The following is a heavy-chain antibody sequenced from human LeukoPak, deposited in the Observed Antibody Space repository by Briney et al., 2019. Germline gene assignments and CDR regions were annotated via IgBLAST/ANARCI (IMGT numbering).Heavy chain of an antibody. Sequence: SVKVSCKASGGTFSSYAISWVRQAPGQGLEWMGGIIPIFGTANYAQKFQGRVTITADESTSTAYMELSSLRSEDTAVYYCARTIPAAAGTYYYYGMDVWGQGTTVTVSS. J-gene: IGHJ6*02. CDR2: IIPIFGTA. D-gene: IGHD6-13*01. CDR1: GGTFSSYA. V-gene: IGHV1-69*13. CDR3: ARTIPAAAGTYYYYGMDV.